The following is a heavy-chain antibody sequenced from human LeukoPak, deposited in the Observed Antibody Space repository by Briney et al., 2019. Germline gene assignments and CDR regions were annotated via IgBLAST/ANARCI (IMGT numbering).Heavy chain of an antibody. CDR2: ISSSSSTI. CDR1: GFTFSSYS. CDR3: ARDGQYYDFCSGYSAFDP. Sequence: GGALRLSCAASGFTFSSYSMNWVRQAPGKGLEWVSYISSSSSTIYYADSVKVRFTISRDNAKNSLYLQMNSLRDEDTAVYYCARDGQYYDFCSGYSAFDPWGQGTLVTVSS. D-gene: IGHD3-3*01. V-gene: IGHV3-48*02. J-gene: IGHJ5*02.